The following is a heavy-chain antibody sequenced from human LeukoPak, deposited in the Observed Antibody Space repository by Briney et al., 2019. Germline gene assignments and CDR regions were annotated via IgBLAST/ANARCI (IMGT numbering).Heavy chain of an antibody. D-gene: IGHD3-22*01. V-gene: IGHV4-59*01. CDR3: ARDLMYYDSGGYYDY. Sequence: SETLSLTCAVYGGSFSGYYWSWIRQPPGKGLEWIGYIYYSGSTNYNPSLKSRVTISVDTSKNQFSLKLSSVTAADTAVYYCARDLMYYDSGGYYDYWGQGTLVTVSS. J-gene: IGHJ4*02. CDR1: GGSFSGYY. CDR2: IYYSGST.